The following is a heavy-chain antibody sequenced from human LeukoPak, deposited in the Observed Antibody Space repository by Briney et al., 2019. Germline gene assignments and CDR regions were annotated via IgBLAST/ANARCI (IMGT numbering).Heavy chain of an antibody. Sequence: SETLSLTCVVSGDSMTSNWWSWVRQPPGKGLEWIGEIYHSGSTTYNPSLKSRVTISVDTSKNQFSLKLSSVTAADTAVYYCARDRVDYDHAWIGWFDPWGQGTLVTVSS. CDR1: GDSMTSNW. V-gene: IGHV4-4*02. CDR2: IYHSGST. CDR3: ARDRVDYDHAWIGWFDP. J-gene: IGHJ5*02. D-gene: IGHD3-22*01.